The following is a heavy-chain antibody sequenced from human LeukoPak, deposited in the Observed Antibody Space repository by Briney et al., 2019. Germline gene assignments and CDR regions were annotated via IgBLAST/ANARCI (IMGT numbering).Heavy chain of an antibody. J-gene: IGHJ3*02. D-gene: IGHD3-16*01. V-gene: IGHV3-48*03. CDR1: GFTFSSYE. Sequence: GGSLRLSCAASGFTFSSYEMNWVRQAPGKGLEWVSYISSSGSTIYYADSVKGRFTISRDNAKNSLYLQMNSLRAEDTAVYYCARRQETDVIGAFDIWGQGTRVTVSS. CDR3: ARRQETDVIGAFDI. CDR2: ISSSGSTI.